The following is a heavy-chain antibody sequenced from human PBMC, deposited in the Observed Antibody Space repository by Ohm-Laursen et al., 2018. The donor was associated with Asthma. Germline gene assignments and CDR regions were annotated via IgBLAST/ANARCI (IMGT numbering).Heavy chain of an antibody. CDR1: GFTFSSNG. V-gene: IGHV3-33*01. Sequence: SLRLSCAASGFTFSSNGMHWVRPAPGKGLEWVAVIWYDGSNKYYADSVKGRFTISRDNSKNTLYLQMNSLRAEDTAVYYCARDCLYRTTVTTYEDNAFDIWGQGTMVTVSS. CDR2: IWYDGSNK. J-gene: IGHJ3*02. CDR3: ARDCLYRTTVTTYEDNAFDI. D-gene: IGHD4-17*01.